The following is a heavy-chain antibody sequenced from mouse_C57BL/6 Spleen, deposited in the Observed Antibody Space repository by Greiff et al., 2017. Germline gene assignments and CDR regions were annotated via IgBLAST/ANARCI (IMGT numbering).Heavy chain of an antibody. CDR3: AREGSTVVAAVDY. CDR1: GYTFTSYW. Sequence: QVQLQQPGAELVKPGASVKMSCKASGYTFTSYWITWVKQRPGQGLEWIGDIYPGSGSTNYNEKFKGKATRTVDTSSSTAYMQLSSLTSEDSAVYDCAREGSTVVAAVDYWGQGTTRTVSS. J-gene: IGHJ2*01. D-gene: IGHD1-1*01. V-gene: IGHV1-55*01. CDR2: IYPGSGST.